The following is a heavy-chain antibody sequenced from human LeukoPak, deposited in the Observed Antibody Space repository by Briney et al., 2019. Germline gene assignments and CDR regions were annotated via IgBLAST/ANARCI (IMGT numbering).Heavy chain of an antibody. D-gene: IGHD3-22*01. J-gene: IGHJ3*02. V-gene: IGHV1-18*01. CDR1: GYTCTRYG. CDR3: ARDLNYYDSSAYYDTFDM. CDR2: ISGYNGNT. Sequence: ASVKVSCKASGYTCTRYGLSWVRQAPGQGLEWMGWISGYNGNTFYAQKFQGRVTMTTDTSTTTAYMELRSLRSDDTAVYYCARDLNYYDSSAYYDTFDMWGQGTMVTASS.